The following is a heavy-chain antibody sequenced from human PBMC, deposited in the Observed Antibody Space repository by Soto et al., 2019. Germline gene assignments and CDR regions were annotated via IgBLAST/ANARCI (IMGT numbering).Heavy chain of an antibody. CDR1: GFTFSRYA. CDR2: ISGSGGST. V-gene: IGHV3-23*01. Sequence: GGSLRLSCAASGFTFSRYAVSWVRQAPGKGLEWVSAISGSGGSTYFRDTVRGRFTISRDNSKNTLYLQMDSLRAEDTAVYYCAKDSISSDGGYYLYYFDSWGQGTRVTVSS. CDR3: AKDSISSDGGYYLYYFDS. D-gene: IGHD3-22*01. J-gene: IGHJ4*02.